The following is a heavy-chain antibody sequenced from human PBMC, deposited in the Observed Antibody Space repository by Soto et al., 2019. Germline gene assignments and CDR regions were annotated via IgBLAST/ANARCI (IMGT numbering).Heavy chain of an antibody. V-gene: IGHV1-69*13. CDR1: GGTFSSYA. D-gene: IGHD2-21*02. CDR3: ARPMVTAIHYDAFDI. Sequence: SVKVSCKASGGTFSSYAISWVRQAPGQGLEWMGGIIPIFGTANYAQKFQGRVTITADESTSTAYMELSSLRSEDTAVYYCARPMVTAIHYDAFDIWGQGTMVTVSS. CDR2: IIPIFGTA. J-gene: IGHJ3*02.